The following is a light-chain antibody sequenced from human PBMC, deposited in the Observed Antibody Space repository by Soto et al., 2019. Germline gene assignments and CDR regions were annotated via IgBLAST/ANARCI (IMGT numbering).Light chain of an antibody. Sequence: IVMTQSPPSLPVTPGEPASISCRSSQSLLHSNGYNYLDWYLQKPGQSPQLLIYLGSNRASGVPDRFSGSGSGTDFTLKISRVEAEDVGVYYCMQALQTPPWTFGQGTKVDIK. V-gene: IGKV2-28*01. CDR2: LGS. J-gene: IGKJ1*01. CDR3: MQALQTPPWT. CDR1: QSLLHSNGYNY.